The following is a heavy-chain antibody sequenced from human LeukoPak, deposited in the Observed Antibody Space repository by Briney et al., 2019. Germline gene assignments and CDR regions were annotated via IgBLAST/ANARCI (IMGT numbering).Heavy chain of an antibody. CDR2: IYYSGST. J-gene: IGHJ5*02. Sequence: SETLSLTCAVYGGSFTKHQWSWIRQPPGKGLEWIGSIYYSGSTYYNPSLKSRVTISVDTSKNQFSLKLSSVTAADTAVYYCARHWGIAARPNVNWFDPWGQGTLVTVSS. CDR1: GGSFTKHQ. CDR3: ARHWGIAARPNVNWFDP. V-gene: IGHV4-39*01. D-gene: IGHD6-6*01.